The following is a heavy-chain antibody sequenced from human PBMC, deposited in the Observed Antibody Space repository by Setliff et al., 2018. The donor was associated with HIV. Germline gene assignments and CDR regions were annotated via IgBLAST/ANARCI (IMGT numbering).Heavy chain of an antibody. Sequence: PSETLSLTCAVYGGSFSGYYWSWIRQSPEKGLEWIGYIYYSGDTNYNPSLRSRVTISVDTSQNRFSLRLTSVTAADTGVYFCARGRQDSYYDSTSYYWGDAFDIWGQGTRVTVSS. CDR1: GGSFSGYY. V-gene: IGHV4-59*01. D-gene: IGHD3-22*01. J-gene: IGHJ3*02. CDR3: ARGRQDSYYDSTSYYWGDAFDI. CDR2: IYYSGDT.